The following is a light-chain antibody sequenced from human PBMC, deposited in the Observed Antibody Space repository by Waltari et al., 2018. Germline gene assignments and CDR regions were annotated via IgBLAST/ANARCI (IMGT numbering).Light chain of an antibody. Sequence: DIQMTQSPSSVSASVGDRVTITCRASQRISSWLAWYQQKPGKAPKLLIYAASSLQSGVPSRFSGSGFGTDFTLTISSLQPEDFATYFCQQFDTFPLTFGQGTRLEIK. CDR2: AAS. V-gene: IGKV1-12*01. CDR1: QRISSW. J-gene: IGKJ5*01. CDR3: QQFDTFPLT.